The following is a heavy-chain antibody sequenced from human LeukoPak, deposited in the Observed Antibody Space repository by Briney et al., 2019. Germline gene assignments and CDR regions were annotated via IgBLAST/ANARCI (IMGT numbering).Heavy chain of an antibody. V-gene: IGHV3-73*01. CDR2: IRSKANSYAT. CDR3: TRPPGDYYYYYGMDV. D-gene: IGHD3-10*01. Sequence: PGGSLRLSCAASGFTFSGSAMHWVRQASGKGLEWVGRIRSKANSYATAYAASVKGRFTISRDDSKNTAYLQMNSLKTEDTAVYYCTRPPGDYYYYYGMDVWGQGTTVTVSS. J-gene: IGHJ6*02. CDR1: GFTFSGSA.